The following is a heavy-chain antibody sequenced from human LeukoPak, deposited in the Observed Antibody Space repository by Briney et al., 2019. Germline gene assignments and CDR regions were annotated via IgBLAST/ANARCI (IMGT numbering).Heavy chain of an antibody. D-gene: IGHD2-21*02. CDR3: AKDTAISGSHRTLGFDY. V-gene: IGHV3-30*18. J-gene: IGHJ4*02. Sequence: GGSLSLPSSVYGFTLCIYPVHWVRQATGQGRVWVAFISFDGSNKHYADSVKGQFTISRDNSTNPPYLQMNSLRADDTAVYYCAKDTAISGSHRTLGFDYWGQGTLVIVSS. CDR2: ISFDGSNK. CDR1: GFTLCIYP.